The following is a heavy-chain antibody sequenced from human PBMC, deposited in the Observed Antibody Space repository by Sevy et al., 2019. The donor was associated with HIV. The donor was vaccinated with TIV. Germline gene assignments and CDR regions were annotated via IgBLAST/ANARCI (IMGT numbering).Heavy chain of an antibody. J-gene: IGHJ6*02. Sequence: ASVKVSCKASGYTFTNYDINWVRQATGQGLEWMGWMSPNSGKTGYAQKFQGRVTMTRNTSISTAYMELSSLGSEDTAVYYCARAPNSGRYRDYYYYYGMDVWGQGTAVTVSS. V-gene: IGHV1-8*01. CDR3: ARAPNSGRYRDYYYYYGMDV. D-gene: IGHD1-26*01. CDR2: MSPNSGKT. CDR1: GYTFTNYD.